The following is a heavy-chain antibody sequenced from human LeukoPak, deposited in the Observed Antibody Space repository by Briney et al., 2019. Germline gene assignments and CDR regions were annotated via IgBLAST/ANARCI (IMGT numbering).Heavy chain of an antibody. CDR2: IYYSGST. J-gene: IGHJ4*02. V-gene: IGHV4-30-4*01. Sequence: PSQTLSLTCTVSGGSISSGDYYWSWIRQPPGKGLEWLGYIYYSGSTYYNPSLKSRVTISVDTSKKQFSLKLSSVTAADTAVYYCARDKFYGDYERLFDYWGQGTLVTVSS. CDR1: GGSISSGDYY. CDR3: ARDKFYGDYERLFDY. D-gene: IGHD4-17*01.